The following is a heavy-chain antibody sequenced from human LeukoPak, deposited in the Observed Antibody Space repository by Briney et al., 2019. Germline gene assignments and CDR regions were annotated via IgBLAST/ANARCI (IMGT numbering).Heavy chain of an antibody. V-gene: IGHV3-74*01. CDR1: GLTFSKYW. J-gene: IGHJ4*02. D-gene: IGHD2-2*01. CDR2: INTDGSNT. CDR3: VHGACSSTSCLYY. Sequence: GSQRLSCAASGLTFSKYWMHWVRQAPGKGLMWVSRINTDGSNTNYADSVKGRFTISRDNARNTLYLQMNSLRAEDTALYYCVHGACSSTSCLYYWVQGTLVTVSS.